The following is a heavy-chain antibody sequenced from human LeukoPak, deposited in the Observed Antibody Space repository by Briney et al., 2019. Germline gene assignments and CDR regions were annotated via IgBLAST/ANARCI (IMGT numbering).Heavy chain of an antibody. CDR1: GGSISSYY. CDR3: AREDYYDSGSNDY. J-gene: IGHJ4*02. Sequence: SETLSLTCTVSGGSISSYYWSWIRQPPGKGLEWIGYIYYSGGTNYNPSLKSRVTTSVDTSKNQFSLKLSSVTAADTAVYYCAREDYYDSGSNDYWGQGTLVTVSS. V-gene: IGHV4-59*01. CDR2: IYYSGGT. D-gene: IGHD3-22*01.